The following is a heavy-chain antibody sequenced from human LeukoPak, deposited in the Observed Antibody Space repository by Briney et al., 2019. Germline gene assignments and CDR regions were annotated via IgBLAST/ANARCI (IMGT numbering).Heavy chain of an antibody. CDR1: GGSFSGYY. CDR3: ARDCSGGSCSTDY. V-gene: IGHV4-34*01. CDR2: INHSGST. Sequence: PSETLSLTCAVYGGSFSGYYWSWIRQPPGKGLEWIGEINHSGSTNYNPSLKSRVTISVDTSKNQFSLKLSSVTAADTAVYYCARDCSGGSCSTDYWAREPWSPSPQ. D-gene: IGHD2-15*01. J-gene: IGHJ4*02.